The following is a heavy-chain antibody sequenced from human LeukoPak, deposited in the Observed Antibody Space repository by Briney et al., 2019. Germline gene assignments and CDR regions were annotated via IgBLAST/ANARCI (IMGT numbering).Heavy chain of an antibody. J-gene: IGHJ4*02. CDR2: IGGSNGIT. CDR3: ARNENSGWGYFDY. CDR1: RFTLNSYA. D-gene: IGHD5-12*01. V-gene: IGHV3-23*01. Sequence: GGSLRLSCAASRFTLNSYAMSWVRQAPGKGLEWVSVIGGSNGITFYVGSVKGRFTISRDNSKDTLYLQMNSLRAEDTAVYYCARNENSGWGYFDYWGQGTLVTVSS.